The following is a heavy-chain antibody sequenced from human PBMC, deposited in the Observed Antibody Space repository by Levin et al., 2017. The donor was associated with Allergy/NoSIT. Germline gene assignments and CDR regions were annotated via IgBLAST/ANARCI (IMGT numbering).Heavy chain of an antibody. CDR3: ARYSGAGASAYFFDY. CDR1: GGSISSDGYS. Sequence: SETLSLTCAVSGGSISSDGYSWNWIRQPPGKGLEWVGNIYPSGNAYYNPSLKSRVTISIDRSKNRFSLRLRSVTAADTAVYFCARYSGAGASAYFFDYWGQGTLVTVSS. V-gene: IGHV4-30-2*01. J-gene: IGHJ4*02. CDR2: IYPSGNA. D-gene: IGHD2-21*01.